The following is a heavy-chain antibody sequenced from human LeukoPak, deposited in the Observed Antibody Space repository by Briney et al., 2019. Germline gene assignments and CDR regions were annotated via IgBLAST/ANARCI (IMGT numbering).Heavy chain of an antibody. J-gene: IGHJ4*02. V-gene: IGHV3-15*01. CDR1: GFTFSSAW. Sequence: PGGSLRLSCAASGFTFSSAWMSWVRQAPGKGLEWVGRIKSKTHGGTTDYAAPVKGRFTISRDDSKNIFYLQMNSLKTEDTAVYYCTTSPVPGLDYRGQGTLVTVSS. CDR3: TTSPVPGLDY. CDR2: IKSKTHGGTT. D-gene: IGHD6-19*01.